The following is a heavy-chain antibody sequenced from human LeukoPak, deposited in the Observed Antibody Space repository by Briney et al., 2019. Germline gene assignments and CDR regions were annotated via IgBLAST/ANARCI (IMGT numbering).Heavy chain of an antibody. Sequence: SETLSLTCPVSGDSISGYYWTWIRQPPGKGLEYIGYIYYRGSTNHNPSLKSRVTISVDTSNNQFSLKLSSVTAADTAVYYCARGRYTFDYWGQGTLVTVSS. CDR1: GDSISGYY. CDR2: IYYRGST. V-gene: IGHV4-59*01. D-gene: IGHD1-1*01. CDR3: ARGRYTFDY. J-gene: IGHJ4*02.